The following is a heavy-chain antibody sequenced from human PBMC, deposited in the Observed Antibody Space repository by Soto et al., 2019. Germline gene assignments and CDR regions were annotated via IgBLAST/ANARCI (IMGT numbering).Heavy chain of an antibody. D-gene: IGHD3-9*01. V-gene: IGHV3-23*01. J-gene: IGHJ4*02. CDR2: ISGSGGST. CDR1: GFTFSSYA. CDR3: AKVNPWGYYDILTGKYYFDY. Sequence: VGSLRLSCAASGFTFSSYAMSWVRQAPGKGLEWVSAISGSGGSTYYADSVKGRFTISRDNSKNTLYLQMNSLRAEDTAVYYCAKVNPWGYYDILTGKYYFDYWGQGTLVTVSS.